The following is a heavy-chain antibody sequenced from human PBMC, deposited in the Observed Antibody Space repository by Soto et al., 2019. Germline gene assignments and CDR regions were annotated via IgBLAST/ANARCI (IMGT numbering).Heavy chain of an antibody. J-gene: IGHJ4*02. Sequence: PSETLSLTCTVSGGSISSSSYYWGWIRQPPGKGLEWIGSIYYSGSTYYNPSLKSRVTISVDTSKNQFSLKLSSVTAADTAVYYCARQFCSSTSCYGYSSSWTSNYWGQGTLVTVSS. V-gene: IGHV4-39*01. CDR2: IYYSGST. CDR1: GGSISSSSYY. D-gene: IGHD2-2*01. CDR3: ARQFCSSTSCYGYSSSWTSNY.